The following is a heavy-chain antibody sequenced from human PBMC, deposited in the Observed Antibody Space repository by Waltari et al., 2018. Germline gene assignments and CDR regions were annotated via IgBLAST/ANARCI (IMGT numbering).Heavy chain of an antibody. CDR2: IYYSGSP. Sequence: QLQLQESGPGLVKPSETLSLTCTVSGGSISSSSYYWGWIRQPPGKGLEWIGSIYYSGSPYYNPPLNSRVTISVDPSTNQFALKLSSVTAADTSVYYCARDWTFPVWTFDPWGQGTLVTVSS. D-gene: IGHD2-8*01. CDR3: ARDWTFPVWTFDP. J-gene: IGHJ5*02. CDR1: GGSISSSSYY. V-gene: IGHV4-39*07.